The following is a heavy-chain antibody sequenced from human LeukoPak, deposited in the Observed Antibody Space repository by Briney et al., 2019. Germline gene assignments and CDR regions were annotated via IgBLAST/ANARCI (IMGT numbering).Heavy chain of an antibody. D-gene: IGHD3-10*01. V-gene: IGHV4-59*08. CDR1: GGSISPYY. J-gene: IGHJ4*02. CDR3: ARHSEGGFDN. Sequence: SEPLSLTCTVSGGSISPYYWSWFRQPPGNGLEWIGYIYYTGSTTYNPSLKSRVTMSLDTSKNQFSLRLTSVTAEDTAVYYCARHSEGGFDNWGQGTLVTVSS. CDR2: IYYTGST.